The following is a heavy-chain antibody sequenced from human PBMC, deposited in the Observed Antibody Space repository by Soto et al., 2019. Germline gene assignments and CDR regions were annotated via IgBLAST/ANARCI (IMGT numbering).Heavy chain of an antibody. CDR3: ANDSNLGGWGGMDV. D-gene: IGHD3-16*01. J-gene: IGHJ6*02. CDR1: GFTFDDYA. V-gene: IGHV3-9*01. Sequence: EVQLVESGGGLVQPGRSLRLSCAASGFTFDDYAMHWVRQAPGKGLEWVSGISWNSGSIGYADSVKGRFTISRDNAKNSLYLQMNSLRAEDTAFYYCANDSNLGGWGGMDVWGQGTTVTVSS. CDR2: ISWNSGSI.